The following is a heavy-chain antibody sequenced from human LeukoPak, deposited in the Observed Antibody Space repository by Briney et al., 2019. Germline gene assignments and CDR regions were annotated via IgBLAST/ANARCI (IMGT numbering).Heavy chain of an antibody. V-gene: IGHV4-39*07. D-gene: IGHD1-26*01. CDR1: GGSISSSSYY. J-gene: IGHJ4*02. CDR3: ARLLRSYYSFDY. CDR2: IYYSGST. Sequence: SETLSLTCTVSGGSISSSSYYWGWIRQPPGKGLEWIGSIYYSGSTYYNPSLKSRVTISVDTSKNQFSLKLSSVTAADTAVYYCARLLRSYYSFDYWGQGTLVTVSS.